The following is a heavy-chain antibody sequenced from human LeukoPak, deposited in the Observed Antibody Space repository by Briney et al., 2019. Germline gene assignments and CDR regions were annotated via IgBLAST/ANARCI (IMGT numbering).Heavy chain of an antibody. J-gene: IGHJ4*02. CDR1: GFIVNSNY. V-gene: IGHV3-53*01. CDR2: LYSDDTT. CDR3: TRGTDGLGY. Sequence: PGGSLRLSCAASGFIVNSNYMNWVRQAPGKGLEWVSVLYSDDTTYYADSVKGRFTISRDNSKNTLYLQMNNLRAEDTAVYYCTRGTDGLGYWGQGTLVTVSS.